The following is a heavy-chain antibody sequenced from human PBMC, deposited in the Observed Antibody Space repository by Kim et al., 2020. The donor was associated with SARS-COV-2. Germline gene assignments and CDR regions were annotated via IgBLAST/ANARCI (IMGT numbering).Heavy chain of an antibody. Sequence: ADSGKGRFTISRDNAKNSLYLQMNRLTDEDTAVYYCARFPKNSGTYWFDPWGQGTLVTVSS. J-gene: IGHJ5*02. CDR3: ARFPKNSGTYWFDP. D-gene: IGHD1-26*01. V-gene: IGHV3-48*03.